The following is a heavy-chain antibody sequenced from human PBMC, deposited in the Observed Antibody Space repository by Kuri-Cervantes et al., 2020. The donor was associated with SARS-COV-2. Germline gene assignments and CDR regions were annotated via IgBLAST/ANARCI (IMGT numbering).Heavy chain of an antibody. CDR2: INPNSGGT. CDR3: ASEIFYDFWSGYYTGIGSGEPPGY. V-gene: IGHV1-2*02. J-gene: IGHJ4*02. Sequence: ASVKVSCKASGYTFTGYYMHWVRQAPGQGLEWMGWINPNSGGTNYAQKFQGRVTMTRDTSISTAYMELSRLRSDDTAVYYCASEIFYDFWSGYYTGIGSGEPPGYWGQGTLVTVSS. D-gene: IGHD3-3*01. CDR1: GYTFTGYY.